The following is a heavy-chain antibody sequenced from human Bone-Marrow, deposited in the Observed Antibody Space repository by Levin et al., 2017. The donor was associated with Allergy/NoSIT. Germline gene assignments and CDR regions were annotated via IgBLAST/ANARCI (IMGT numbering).Heavy chain of an antibody. J-gene: IGHJ6*02. Sequence: GGSLRLSCAASGFTFSSYAMSWVRQAPGKGLEWVSAISGSGGSTYYADSVKGRFTISRDNSKNTLYLQMNSLRAEDTAVYYCATKRYCSSTSCYTAPVYGMDVWGQGTTVTVSS. D-gene: IGHD2-2*02. CDR3: ATKRYCSSTSCYTAPVYGMDV. V-gene: IGHV3-23*01. CDR2: ISGSGGST. CDR1: GFTFSSYA.